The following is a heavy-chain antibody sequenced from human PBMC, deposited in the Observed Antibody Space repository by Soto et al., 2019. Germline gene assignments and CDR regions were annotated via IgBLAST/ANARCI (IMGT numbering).Heavy chain of an antibody. CDR1: GFTFSSYG. CDR3: AKCAIEYGEYGEC. J-gene: IGHJ4*02. D-gene: IGHD4-17*01. CDR2: ISYDGSNK. V-gene: IGHV3-30*18. Sequence: QVQLVESGGGVVQPGRSLRLSCAASGFTFSSYGMHWVRQAPGKGLEWVAVISYDGSNKYYADSVKGRFTISRDNSKNKLYLQMNRLRGGDTAVYYCAKCAIEYGEYGECWGQGTLVTLSS.